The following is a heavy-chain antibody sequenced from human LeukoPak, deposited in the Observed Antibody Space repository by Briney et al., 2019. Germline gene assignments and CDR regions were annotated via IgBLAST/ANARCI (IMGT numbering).Heavy chain of an antibody. V-gene: IGHV3-33*01. CDR1: GFTFSSYG. Sequence: GGSLRLSCAASGFTFSSYGMHWVRQAPGKGLEWVAVIWYDGSNKYYADSVKGRFTISRDNSKNTLYLQMNSLRAEDTAVYYCARDYYDFWSGYYIYHYGMDVWGQGTTVTVSS. J-gene: IGHJ6*02. CDR2: IWYDGSNK. D-gene: IGHD3-3*01. CDR3: ARDYYDFWSGYYIYHYGMDV.